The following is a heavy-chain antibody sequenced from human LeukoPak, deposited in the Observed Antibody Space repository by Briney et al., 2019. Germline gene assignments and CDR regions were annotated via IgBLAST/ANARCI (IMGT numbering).Heavy chain of an antibody. J-gene: IGHJ4*02. D-gene: IGHD5-12*01. CDR3: TRDGVAESFDY. V-gene: IGHV4-34*01. CDR2: INHSGST. CDR1: GGSFSGYY. Sequence: PSETLSLTCAVYGGSFSGYYWSWIRQPPGKGLEWIGEINHSGSTNYNPSLKSRVTISVDTSKNQFSLKLSSVTAADTAVYYCTRDGVAESFDYWGQGTLVTVSS.